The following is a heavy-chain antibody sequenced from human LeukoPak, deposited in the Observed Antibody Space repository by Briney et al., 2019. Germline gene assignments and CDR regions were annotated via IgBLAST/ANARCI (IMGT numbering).Heavy chain of an antibody. CDR3: ARDSCPRYCSGGSCFDY. D-gene: IGHD2-15*01. CDR1: GFTFSSYA. V-gene: IGHV3-30-3*01. Sequence: GGSLRLSCAASGFTFSSYAMHWVRQAPGKGLEWVAVIPYDGSNKYYADSVKGRFTISRDNSKNTLYLQMNSLRAEDTAVYYCARDSCPRYCSGGSCFDYWGQGTLVTVSS. CDR2: IPYDGSNK. J-gene: IGHJ4*02.